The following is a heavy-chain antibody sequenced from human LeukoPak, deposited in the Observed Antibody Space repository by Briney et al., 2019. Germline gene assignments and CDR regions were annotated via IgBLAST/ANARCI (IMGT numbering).Heavy chain of an antibody. Sequence: GGSLRLSCAASGFTFDDYAMHWVRQAPGKGLEWVSGISWNSGSIVYADSVKGGFTISRDNAKNSLYLQMNSLRAEDTALYYCAKVGVSYGSGTSFGAFDIWGQGTMVTVSS. CDR3: AKVGVSYGSGTSFGAFDI. CDR1: GFTFDDYA. D-gene: IGHD3-10*01. V-gene: IGHV3-9*01. CDR2: ISWNSGSI. J-gene: IGHJ3*02.